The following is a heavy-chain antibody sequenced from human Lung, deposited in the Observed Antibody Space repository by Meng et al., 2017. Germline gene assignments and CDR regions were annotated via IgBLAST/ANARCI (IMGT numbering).Heavy chain of an antibody. D-gene: IGHD3-9*01. V-gene: IGHV3-7*02. CDR1: GFTFRNYW. J-gene: IGHJ4*02. CDR2: INPDGSEQ. Sequence: GESLKISCAASGFTFRNYWMNWIRQAPGKGPEWVANINPDGSEQFYVDSAKGRFTISRDNAKNSLSLQMDGPRGEDTAIYYCTSVSVRILGDDKWGQGTLVTVSS. CDR3: TSVSVRILGDDK.